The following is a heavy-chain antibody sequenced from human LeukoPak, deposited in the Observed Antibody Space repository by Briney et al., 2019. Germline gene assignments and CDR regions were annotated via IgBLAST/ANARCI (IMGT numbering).Heavy chain of an antibody. Sequence: PGGSLRLSCAASGFTFSSSWMHWVRQAPGKGLVWVSRITRDGSSTTYADSVKGRFPTSRDNAKNTLYLQMDSLRDDDTAVYYCARDPGYESWGPFWGGMDVWGNGTTVIVSS. CDR1: GFTFSSSW. CDR2: ITRDGSST. V-gene: IGHV3-74*01. CDR3: ARDPGYESWGPFWGGMDV. J-gene: IGHJ6*03. D-gene: IGHD3-16*01.